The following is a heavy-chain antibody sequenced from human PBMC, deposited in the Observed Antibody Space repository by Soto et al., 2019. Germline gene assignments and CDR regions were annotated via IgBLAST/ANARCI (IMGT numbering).Heavy chain of an antibody. D-gene: IGHD6-13*01. Sequence: XGSLILSCAASGFPFSNACMSWVRQAPGKGLEWVGRIKSKTDGGTTDYAAPVKGRFTISRDDSKNKLYLQMNSLKTEDTAVYYCTTDHRIAAAGTGYWGQGTLVTVSS. CDR3: TTDHRIAAAGTGY. CDR2: IKSKTDGGTT. CDR1: GFPFSNAC. J-gene: IGHJ4*02. V-gene: IGHV3-15*01.